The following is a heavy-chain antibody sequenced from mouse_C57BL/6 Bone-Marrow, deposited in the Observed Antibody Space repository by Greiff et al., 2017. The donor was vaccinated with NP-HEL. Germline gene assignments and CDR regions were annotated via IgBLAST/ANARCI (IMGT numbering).Heavy chain of an antibody. CDR2: IDPENGDT. J-gene: IGHJ2*01. Sequence: EVQLQQSGAELVRPGASVKLSCTASGFNIKDDYMHWVKQRPEQGLEWIGWIDPENGDTEYASKFQGKATITADTFSNTAYLQLSSLTSEDTTVYYCTYDYSFDYWGQGTTLTVSS. D-gene: IGHD2-4*01. CDR3: TYDYSFDY. V-gene: IGHV14-4*01. CDR1: GFNIKDDY.